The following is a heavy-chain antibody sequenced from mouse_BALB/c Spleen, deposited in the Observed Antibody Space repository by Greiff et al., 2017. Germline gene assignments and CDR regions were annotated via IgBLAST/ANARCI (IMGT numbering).Heavy chain of an antibody. CDR2: INPSTGYT. V-gene: IGHV1-7*01. J-gene: IGHJ2*01. D-gene: IGHD4-1*02. CDR1: GYTFTSYW. CDR3: APTGTGAYFDY. Sequence: QVQLKQSGAELAKPGASVKMSCKASGYTFTSYWMHWVNQRPGQGLEWIGYINPSTGYTEYNQKFKDKATLTADKSSSTAYMQLSSLTSEDSAVYYCAPTGTGAYFDYWGQGTTLTVSS.